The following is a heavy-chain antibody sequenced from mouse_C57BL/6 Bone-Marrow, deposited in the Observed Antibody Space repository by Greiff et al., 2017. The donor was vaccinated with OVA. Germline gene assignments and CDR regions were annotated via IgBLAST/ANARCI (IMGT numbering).Heavy chain of an antibody. V-gene: IGHV1-55*01. CDR2: IYPGSGST. CDR1: GYTFTSYW. Sequence: QVQLKQPGAELVKPGASVKMSCKASGYTFTSYWITWVKQRPGQGLEWIGDIYPGSGSTNYNEKFKSKATLTVDTSSSTAYMQLSSLTSEDSAVYYCARSGLLRSYYAMDYWGQGTSVTVSS. J-gene: IGHJ4*01. D-gene: IGHD2-3*01. CDR3: ARSGLLRSYYAMDY.